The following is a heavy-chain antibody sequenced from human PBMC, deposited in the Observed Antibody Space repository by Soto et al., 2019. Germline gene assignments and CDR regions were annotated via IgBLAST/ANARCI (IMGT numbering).Heavy chain of an antibody. V-gene: IGHV1-18*04. J-gene: IGHJ5*02. Sequence: ASVKVSCKASGYTFTTYGVAWARQAPGQGREWLGWISGYTGKTNHTQKLQGRGTLTADTSTSTAYMELRSLRPEDTAVYYCARDTNMGYCSGGSCYWFDPWGQGTLVTVSS. D-gene: IGHD2-15*01. CDR1: GYTFTTYG. CDR3: ARDTNMGYCSGGSCYWFDP. CDR2: ISGYTGKT.